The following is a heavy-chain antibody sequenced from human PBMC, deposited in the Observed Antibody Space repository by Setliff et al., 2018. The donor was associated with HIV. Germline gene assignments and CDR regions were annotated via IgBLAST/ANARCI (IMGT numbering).Heavy chain of an antibody. V-gene: IGHV3-21*06. CDR3: ARLREYYSYGMDV. J-gene: IGHJ6*02. CDR1: GVTLKNDW. CDR2: ISGSSTYI. Sequence: LRLSCAASGVTLKNDWMNWVRQAPGKGLEWVSAISGSSTYIYYADSVKGRFTSSRDNARNSLFLQMNSLRAEDTAVYYCARLREYYSYGMDVWGQGTTVTVSS.